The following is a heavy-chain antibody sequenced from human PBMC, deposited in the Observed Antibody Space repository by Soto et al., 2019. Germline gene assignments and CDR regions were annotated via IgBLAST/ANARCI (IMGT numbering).Heavy chain of an antibody. V-gene: IGHV4-4*07. D-gene: IGHD3-10*01. CDR3: ARDRVYYYGSGRADYYYGMDV. J-gene: IGHJ6*02. CDR1: GGSISSYY. CDR2: IYTSGST. Sequence: PSETLSLTCTVSGGSISSYYWSWIRQPAGKGLEWIGRIYTSGSTNYNPSLKSRVTMSVDTSKNQFSLKLSSVTAADTAVYYCARDRVYYYGSGRADYYYGMDVWGQGTTVTVSS.